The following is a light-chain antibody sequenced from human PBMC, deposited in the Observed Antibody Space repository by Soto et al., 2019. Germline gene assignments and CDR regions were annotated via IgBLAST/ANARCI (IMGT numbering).Light chain of an antibody. V-gene: IGKV3-15*01. CDR3: LQVRSYPWT. J-gene: IGKJ1*01. Sequence: EIVMTQSPATLSVSPGASATLSCRASQSVSTNLAWYQQKPGQVPRVLIYGASTRATEIPSRFSGSGSGTDFTLTISSLQPEDFATYYCLQVRSYPWTFGQGTKVDIK. CDR1: QSVSTN. CDR2: GAS.